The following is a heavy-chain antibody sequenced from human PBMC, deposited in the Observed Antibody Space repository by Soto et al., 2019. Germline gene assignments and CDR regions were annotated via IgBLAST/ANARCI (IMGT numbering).Heavy chain of an antibody. V-gene: IGHV4-59*01. J-gene: IGHJ4*02. Sequence: SENLSLSCTVSGGSISSYYWSWIRQPPGKGLEWIGYIYYSGSTNYNPSLKSRVTISVDTSKNQFSLKLSSVTAADTAVYYCALAAAGTGLFDYWGQGTLVTVSS. CDR3: ALAAAGTGLFDY. D-gene: IGHD6-13*01. CDR2: IYYSGST. CDR1: GGSISSYY.